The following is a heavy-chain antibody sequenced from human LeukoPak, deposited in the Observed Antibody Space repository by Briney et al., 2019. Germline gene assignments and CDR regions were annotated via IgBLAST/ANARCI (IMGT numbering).Heavy chain of an antibody. CDR1: GFTFSDYH. Sequence: GALRLSCAASGFTFSDYHMTWIRQAPGKGLEGVSYISDTGGAIYYSDPVKGRFTVSRDNAKNSLYLEVNSLRAEDTAVYYCARWRTGYDCWGQGTLVTVSS. V-gene: IGHV3-11*01. D-gene: IGHD1-14*01. CDR2: ISDTGGAI. CDR3: ARWRTGYDC. J-gene: IGHJ4*02.